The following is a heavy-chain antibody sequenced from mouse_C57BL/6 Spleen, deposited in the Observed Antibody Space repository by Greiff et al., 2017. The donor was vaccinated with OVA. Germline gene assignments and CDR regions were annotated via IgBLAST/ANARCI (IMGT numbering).Heavy chain of an antibody. V-gene: IGHV3-3*01. Sequence: VQLKESGPSLVRPSQTLSLTCTVTGFPINSDCYWIWIRQFPGNKLEYIGYTFYSGITYYNPSLESRTYITRDTSKNQFSLKLSSVTTEDTATYYCARGLVATGYFDVWGTGTTVTVSS. D-gene: IGHD1-1*01. CDR2: TFYSGIT. CDR1: GFPINSDCY. CDR3: ARGLVATGYFDV. J-gene: IGHJ1*03.